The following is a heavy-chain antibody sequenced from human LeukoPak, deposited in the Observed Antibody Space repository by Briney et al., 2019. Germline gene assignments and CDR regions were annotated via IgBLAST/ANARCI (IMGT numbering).Heavy chain of an antibody. CDR3: AKGKQQLVNYFDY. CDR2: IYSGGST. V-gene: IGHV3-66*02. CDR1: GLTFSDYY. J-gene: IGHJ4*02. Sequence: GGSLRLSCAASGLTFSDYYMSWIRQAPGKGLEWVSVIYSGGSTYYADSVKGRFTISRDNSKNTLYLQMNSLRAEDTAVYYCAKGKQQLVNYFDYWGQGTLVTVSS. D-gene: IGHD6-13*01.